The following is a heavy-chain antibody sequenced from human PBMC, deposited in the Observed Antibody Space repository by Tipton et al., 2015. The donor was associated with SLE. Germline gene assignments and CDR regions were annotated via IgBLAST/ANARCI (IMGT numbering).Heavy chain of an antibody. CDR3: ARDRLGGVIVTTFDY. D-gene: IGHD3-16*02. V-gene: IGHV4-59*11. CDR2: IYYTGNT. Sequence: TLSLTCSVSGGSMSYHYWSWIRQPPGKGLEWIGYIYYTGNTNYNPSLKSRVTISLDTSKRQFSLKLSSVTAADTAVYYCARDRLGGVIVTTFDYWGQGTLVTVSS. J-gene: IGHJ4*02. CDR1: GGSMSYHY.